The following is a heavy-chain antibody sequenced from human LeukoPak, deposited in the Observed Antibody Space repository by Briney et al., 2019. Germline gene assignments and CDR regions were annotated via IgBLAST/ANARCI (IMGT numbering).Heavy chain of an antibody. D-gene: IGHD5-18*01. Sequence: ASVTVSCKTSGYTFTGYYMHWVRQAPGQGLEWMGWINPNSGGTNYAQKFQDRVTMTGDTSISTAYMELSRLTSDDTAVYYCARLDLDTPMGDYWGRGTLVTVSS. CDR1: GYTFTGYY. J-gene: IGHJ4*02. CDR3: ARLDLDTPMGDY. V-gene: IGHV1-2*02. CDR2: INPNSGGT.